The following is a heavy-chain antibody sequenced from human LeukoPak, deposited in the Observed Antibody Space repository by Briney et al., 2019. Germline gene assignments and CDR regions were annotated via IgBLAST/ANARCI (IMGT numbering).Heavy chain of an antibody. CDR2: ISSSGSTI. CDR1: GCTFGDYA. CDR3: ARDKDGSGPDRDYGMDV. Sequence: GGSLRLSCAASGCTFGDYAMSWVRQAPGKGLEWVSYISSSGSTIYYAGSVKGRFTISRDNAKNSLYLQMNSLRAEDTAVYYCARDKDGSGPDRDYGMDVWGQGTTVTVSS. D-gene: IGHD3-10*01. V-gene: IGHV3-11*01. J-gene: IGHJ6*02.